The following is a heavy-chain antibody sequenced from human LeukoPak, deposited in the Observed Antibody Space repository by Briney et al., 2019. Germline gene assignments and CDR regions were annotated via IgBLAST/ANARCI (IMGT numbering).Heavy chain of an antibody. D-gene: IGHD6-13*01. CDR1: GYTFTSYY. Sequence: ASAKVSCKASGYTFTSYYMHWVRQAPGQGLEWMGIINPSGGSTSYAQKFQGRVTMTRDMSTSTVYMELSSLRSEDTAVYYCAHTAAAAATLDYWGQGTLVTVSS. V-gene: IGHV1-46*01. J-gene: IGHJ4*02. CDR3: AHTAAAAATLDY. CDR2: INPSGGST.